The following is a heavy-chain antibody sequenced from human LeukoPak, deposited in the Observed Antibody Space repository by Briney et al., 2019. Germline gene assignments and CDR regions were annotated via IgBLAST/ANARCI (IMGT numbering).Heavy chain of an antibody. CDR1: GFTVSSNY. CDR3: AKARIQLWYPFDY. J-gene: IGHJ4*02. CDR2: ISYDGSNK. Sequence: QPGGSLRLSCAASGFTVSSNYMSWVRQAPGKGLEWVAVISYDGSNKYYADSVKGRFTISRDNSKNTLYLQMNSLRAEDTAVYYCAKARIQLWYPFDYWGQGTLVTVSS. V-gene: IGHV3-30*18. D-gene: IGHD5-18*01.